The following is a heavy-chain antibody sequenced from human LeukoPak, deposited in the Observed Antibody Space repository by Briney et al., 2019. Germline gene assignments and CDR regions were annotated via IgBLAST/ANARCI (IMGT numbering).Heavy chain of an antibody. D-gene: IGHD5-18*01. Sequence: GGSLRLPCAASGFTFSSYGMHWVRQAPGKGLEWVAVISYDGPNKYYVESVKGRFTISRDDSKRTLYLQMNSLRPEDTAVYYCAKEKLPSGYSFLTDYWGQETLVTVSS. CDR1: GFTFSSYG. V-gene: IGHV3-30*18. CDR3: AKEKLPSGYSFLTDY. CDR2: ISYDGPNK. J-gene: IGHJ4*02.